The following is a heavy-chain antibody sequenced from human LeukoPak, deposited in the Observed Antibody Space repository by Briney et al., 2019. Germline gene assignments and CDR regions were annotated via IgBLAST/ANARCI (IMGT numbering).Heavy chain of an antibody. CDR1: GFTFSSYA. CDR3: ARIYDF. CDR2: ISYDGSNK. Sequence: GGSLRLSCAASGFTFSSYAMHWVRQAPGKGLEWVAVISYDGSNKYYAASVKGRFTISRDNSKNTLYLQMSSLRAEDTAVYYGARIYDFWGQGTLVTVSS. V-gene: IGHV3-30-3*01. D-gene: IGHD5/OR15-5a*01. J-gene: IGHJ4*02.